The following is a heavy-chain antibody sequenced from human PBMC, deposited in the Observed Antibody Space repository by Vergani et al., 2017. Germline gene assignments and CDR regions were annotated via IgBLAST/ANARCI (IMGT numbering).Heavy chain of an antibody. J-gene: IGHJ4*02. CDR2: IWYDGSNK. D-gene: IGHD2-21*01. CDR1: GFTFSSYG. Sequence: QVQLVESGGGVVQPGRSLRLSCAASGFTFSSYGMHWVRQAPGKGLEWVAVIWYDGSNKYYADSVKGRFTISRDKSKNTLYLQMNSLRAEDTAVYYCATLLRGLGDYWGQGTLVTVSS. CDR3: ATLLRGLGDY. V-gene: IGHV3-33*01.